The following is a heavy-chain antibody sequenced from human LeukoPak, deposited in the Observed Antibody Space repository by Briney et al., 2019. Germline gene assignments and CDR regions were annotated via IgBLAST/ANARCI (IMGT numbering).Heavy chain of an antibody. J-gene: IGHJ6*02. CDR3: VRGTTAWNGMDV. V-gene: IGHV3-74*01. CDR2: IATDGTIT. Sequence: GGSLRLSCAASGFAFSNHYMHWVRQLPGEALVSISRIATDGTITNYADSVKGRFTISRDNAKNTLYLQMNSLGVEDTAVYYCVRGTTAWNGMDVWGQGTTVTVSS. D-gene: IGHD2-21*02. CDR1: GFAFSNHY.